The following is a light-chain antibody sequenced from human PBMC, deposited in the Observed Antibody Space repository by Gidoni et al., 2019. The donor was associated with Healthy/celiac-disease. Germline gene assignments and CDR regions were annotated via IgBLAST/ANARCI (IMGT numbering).Light chain of an antibody. CDR2: AAS. CDR3: QQYYSYLWT. J-gene: IGKJ1*01. V-gene: IGKV1-8*01. CDR1: QGISSY. Sequence: AIRITQSPASLSASPGDRVTITGRASQGISSYLAWYQQKPGKAPKLLIYAASTLPSGVPSRFSGSGSGTDFTLTISFLQSEDFATYYCQQYYSYLWTFGQGTKVEIK.